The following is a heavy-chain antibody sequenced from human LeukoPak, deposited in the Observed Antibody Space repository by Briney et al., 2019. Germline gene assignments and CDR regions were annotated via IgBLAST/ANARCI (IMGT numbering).Heavy chain of an antibody. CDR1: GDSISSTNW. V-gene: IGHV4-4*02. J-gene: IGHJ4*02. CDR2: IYYSGST. Sequence: PSETLSLTCAVSGDSISSTNWWSWVRQPPGKGLEWIGYIYYSGSTNYNPSLKSRVTISVDTSKNQFSLKLSSVTAEDTAVYYCARDLGSRDGYNPPNLFDNWGQGTLVTVSS. D-gene: IGHD5-24*01. CDR3: ARDLGSRDGYNPPNLFDN.